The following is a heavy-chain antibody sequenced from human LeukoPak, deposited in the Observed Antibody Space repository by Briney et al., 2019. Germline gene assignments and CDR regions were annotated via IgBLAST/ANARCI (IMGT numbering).Heavy chain of an antibody. CDR2: IYYSGST. J-gene: IGHJ2*01. Sequence: TSETLSLTCTVSGGSISSGGYYWSWIRQYPGKGLEWIGYIYYSGSTYYNPSLKSRVTISVDTSKNQFSLKLSSVTAADTAVYYCVRRGGTGVLRNWYFDLWGRGTLVTVSS. V-gene: IGHV4-31*03. CDR1: GGSISSGGYY. CDR3: VRRGGTGVLRNWYFDL. D-gene: IGHD7-27*01.